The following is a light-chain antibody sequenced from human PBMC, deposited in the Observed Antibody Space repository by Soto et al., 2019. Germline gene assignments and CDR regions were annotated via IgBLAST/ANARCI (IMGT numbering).Light chain of an antibody. J-gene: IGKJ1*01. CDR1: QNINNW. V-gene: IGKV1-5*01. CDR2: DAS. CDR3: QHTRT. Sequence: DFQMTQSPSTLSASVGERVTITCRASQNINNWVAWYQQKPGKAPEFLIYDASALQRGVPWRFSASGFGTEFSLTVSSLQADDFGSYYCQHTRTFGQGTKVEIK.